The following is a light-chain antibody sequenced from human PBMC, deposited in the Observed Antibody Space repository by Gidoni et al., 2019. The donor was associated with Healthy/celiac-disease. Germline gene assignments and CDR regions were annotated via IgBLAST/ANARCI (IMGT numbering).Light chain of an antibody. CDR2: AA. CDR3: QQANSFPLVT. V-gene: IGKV1-12*01. J-gene: IGKJ3*01. Sequence: DIQMTQSPSSVSASVGDRVTITCRASQGISSWLAWYQQKPGKAPKLLIYAASRFSGSGSGTDFTLTISSLQPEDFATYYCQQANSFPLVTFGPGTKVDIK. CDR1: QGISSW.